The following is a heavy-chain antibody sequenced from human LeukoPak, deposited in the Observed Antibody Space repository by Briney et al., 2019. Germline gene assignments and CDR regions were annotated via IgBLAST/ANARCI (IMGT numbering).Heavy chain of an antibody. V-gene: IGHV3-7*01. CDR1: GFTFSSYW. J-gene: IGHJ4*02. D-gene: IGHD1-26*01. CDR2: IKQDGSEK. Sequence: GGSLRLSCAASGFTFSSYWMSWVRQAPGKGLEWVANIKQDGSEKYYVDSVKGRFTISRDNAKNSLYLQMNSLRAEDTAVYYCARHDGSFLEYFDYWGQGALLTVSS. CDR3: ARHDGSFLEYFDY.